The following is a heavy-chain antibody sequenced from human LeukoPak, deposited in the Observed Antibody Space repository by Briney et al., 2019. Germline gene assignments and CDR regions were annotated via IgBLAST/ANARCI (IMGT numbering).Heavy chain of an antibody. V-gene: IGHV1-18*01. CDR3: ARVYGSGYDFRGAFDI. Sequence: GASVKVSCKTSGYSFTTYGVTWVRQAPRQGLEWMGWISAYNGNTNYAQKLQGRVTMTADTSTSTAYMELRSLRSDDTAVYYCARVYGSGYDFRGAFDIWGQGTMVTVSS. CDR1: GYSFTTYG. CDR2: ISAYNGNT. D-gene: IGHD5-12*01. J-gene: IGHJ3*02.